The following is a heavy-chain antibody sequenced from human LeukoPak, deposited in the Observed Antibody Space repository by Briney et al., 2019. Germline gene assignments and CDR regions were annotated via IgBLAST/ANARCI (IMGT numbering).Heavy chain of an antibody. CDR3: ARVRLVSVEVYYYYYYMDV. CDR1: GGSISSYY. D-gene: IGHD5/OR15-5a*01. CDR2: VYYTGST. J-gene: IGHJ6*03. Sequence: SETLSLTCTVSGGSISSYYWSWIRQPPGKGLEWIGYVYYTGSTNYNPSLKSRVTISVDTSKNQFSLKVSSVTAADTAVYYCARVRLVSVEVYYYYYYMDVWGKGTTVTISS. V-gene: IGHV4-59*01.